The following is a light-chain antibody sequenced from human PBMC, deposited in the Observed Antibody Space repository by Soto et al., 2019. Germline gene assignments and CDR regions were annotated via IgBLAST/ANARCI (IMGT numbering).Light chain of an antibody. CDR2: GAS. CDR3: QQYNNWHPIT. CDR1: QGVRSN. V-gene: IGKV3D-15*01. Sequence: EIVLTQSRATLSVSPGERATVSCRASQGVRSNLASYQQKPGQPPRLVISGASTRAPGIPASFSGFGSATDFTLPISSLQSEDFAIYYCQQYNNWHPITFGQGTRLEIK. J-gene: IGKJ5*01.